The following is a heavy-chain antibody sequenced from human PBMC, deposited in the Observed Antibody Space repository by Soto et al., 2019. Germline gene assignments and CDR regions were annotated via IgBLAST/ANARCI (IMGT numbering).Heavy chain of an antibody. V-gene: IGHV4-34*01. CDR2: INHVGGT. CDR3: VRIRYQLPSSVLWLDP. J-gene: IGHJ5*02. Sequence: SETLSLTCAVYGGFLRASYWTWIRPPPGKWLEWIGEINHVGGTNYNPSLKSRVTMSVDTSQNQFSLRLISVTAADTAMYFCVRIRYQLPSSVLWLDPWGQGTPVTSPQ. CDR1: GGFLRASY. D-gene: IGHD3-16*01.